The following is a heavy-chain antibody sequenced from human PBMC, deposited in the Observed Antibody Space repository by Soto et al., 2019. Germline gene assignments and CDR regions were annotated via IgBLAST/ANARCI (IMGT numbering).Heavy chain of an antibody. J-gene: IGHJ4*02. Sequence: GGSLRLSCAGSGFTFSRFAMSWVRQVPGKGLEWVSAISGSGQTTYYADSVKGRFTVSRDNSNNTLYLQMNSLRAEDTAVYYCAKDHGKPEIFGVVTFSGGRGTRVTVSS. CDR1: GFTFSRFA. V-gene: IGHV3-23*01. D-gene: IGHD3-3*01. CDR2: ISGSGQTT. CDR3: AKDHGKPEIFGVVTFS.